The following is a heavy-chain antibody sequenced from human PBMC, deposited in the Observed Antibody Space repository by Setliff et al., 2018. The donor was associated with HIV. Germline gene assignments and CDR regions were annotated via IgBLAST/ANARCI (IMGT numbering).Heavy chain of an antibody. J-gene: IGHJ2*01. CDR1: GGSLNRYY. CDR2: IYYSGGA. Sequence: SETLSLTCSVSGGSLNRYYWSWIRQTPGKGLEWIGYIYYSGGANYNTHPSLKNRVTILVDTSKNQFSLRLNSVSAADTAVYYCARRASSHGPYWYFDLWGHGTLVTVSS. V-gene: IGHV4-59*01. CDR3: ARRASSHGPYWYFDL. D-gene: IGHD2-2*01.